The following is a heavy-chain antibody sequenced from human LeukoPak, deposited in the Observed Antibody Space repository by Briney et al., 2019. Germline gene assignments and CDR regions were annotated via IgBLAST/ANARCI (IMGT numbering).Heavy chain of an antibody. CDR3: ARGRDGYNFLNRGEYYYFDY. D-gene: IGHD5-24*01. V-gene: IGHV4-61*02. CDR1: GGSISSGSYY. Sequence: SETLSLTCSVSGGSISSGSYYWSWIRQPAGTGLEWIGRFYTSGSTNYNPSLKSRVTISVDTSKNQFSLKLNSVTAADTAVYYCARGRDGYNFLNRGEYYYFDYWGQGTLVTVSS. CDR2: FYTSGST. J-gene: IGHJ4*02.